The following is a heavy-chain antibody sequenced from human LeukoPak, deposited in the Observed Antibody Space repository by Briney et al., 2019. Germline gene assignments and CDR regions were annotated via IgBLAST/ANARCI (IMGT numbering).Heavy chain of an antibody. CDR1: GGSISSSSYY. V-gene: IGHV4-39*07. D-gene: IGHD6-19*01. J-gene: IGHJ5*02. Sequence: SETLSLTCTVSGGSISSSSYYWGWIRQPPGKGLEWIGSIYYSGSTYYNPSLKSRVTISVDTSKNQFSLKLSSVTAADTAVYYCARDVRQWLVYNWFDPWGQGTLVTVSS. CDR3: ARDVRQWLVYNWFDP. CDR2: IYYSGST.